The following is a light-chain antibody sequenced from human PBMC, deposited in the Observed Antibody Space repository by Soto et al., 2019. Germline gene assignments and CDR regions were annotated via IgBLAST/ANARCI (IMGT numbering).Light chain of an antibody. Sequence: EIVLTQSPATLSLSPGERATLSCRASQSVGIYLFWFQQRPGQAPRLLMYDASNRAAGSPARFSGSGSGTDFTLTISSLEPEDFTVYYCQQHSNWPLTFGGGTKVEIK. J-gene: IGKJ4*01. CDR1: QSVGIY. CDR2: DAS. CDR3: QQHSNWPLT. V-gene: IGKV3-11*01.